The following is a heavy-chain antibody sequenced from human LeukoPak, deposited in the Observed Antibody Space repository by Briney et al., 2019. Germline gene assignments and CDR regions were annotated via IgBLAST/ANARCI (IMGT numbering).Heavy chain of an antibody. Sequence: SETLSLTCTVSGGSISSYYWSWIRQPPGKGLEWIGYIYYSGSTNYNPSLKSRVTISVDTSKNQFSLKLSSVTAADTAVYYCARDTLTYYYDSSGYEVYYYCGMDVWGQGTTVTVSS. CDR2: IYYSGST. CDR1: GGSISSYY. CDR3: ARDTLTYYYDSSGYEVYYYCGMDV. J-gene: IGHJ6*02. D-gene: IGHD3-22*01. V-gene: IGHV4-59*01.